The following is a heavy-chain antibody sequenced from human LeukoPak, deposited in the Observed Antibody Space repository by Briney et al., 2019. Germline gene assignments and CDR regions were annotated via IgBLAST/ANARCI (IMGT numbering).Heavy chain of an antibody. Sequence: GSLRLSCAASGFTFSSYWMSWVRQAPGKGLGWVANIKQDGSEKYYVDSVKGRFTISRDNAKNSLYLQMNSLRAEDTAVYYCARDVSGSYYFDYWGQGTLVTVSS. D-gene: IGHD1-26*01. J-gene: IGHJ4*02. CDR3: ARDVSGSYYFDY. CDR1: GFTFSSYW. V-gene: IGHV3-7*01. CDR2: IKQDGSEK.